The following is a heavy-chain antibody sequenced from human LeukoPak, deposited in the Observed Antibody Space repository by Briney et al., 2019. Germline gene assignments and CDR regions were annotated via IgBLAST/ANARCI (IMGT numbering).Heavy chain of an antibody. CDR3: ARDGGDP. D-gene: IGHD3-16*01. CDR1: GGSISSYY. Sequence: SETLSLTCTVSGGSISSYYWSWIRQPPGKGLEWIGYIYYSGSTNYNPSLKSRVTISVDTSKNQFSLKLSSVTAADTAVYYCARDGGDPWGQGTLVTVSS. CDR2: IYYSGST. V-gene: IGHV4-59*12. J-gene: IGHJ5*02.